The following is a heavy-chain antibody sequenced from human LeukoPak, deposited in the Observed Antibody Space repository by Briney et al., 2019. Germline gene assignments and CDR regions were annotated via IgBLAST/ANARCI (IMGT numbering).Heavy chain of an antibody. V-gene: IGHV3-21*01. Sequence: GESLRLSRAASGFTFRSYTMNWVRQAPGKGLEWVSPISGSTNFIYYADSVRGRFTISRDNAKNSLYLQMNSLRAEDTAVYYCAKTGGYDILTPYYFYYYAMDVWGQGTTVTISS. CDR3: AKTGGYDILTPYYFYYYAMDV. CDR2: ISGSTNFI. D-gene: IGHD3-9*01. J-gene: IGHJ6*02. CDR1: GFTFRSYT.